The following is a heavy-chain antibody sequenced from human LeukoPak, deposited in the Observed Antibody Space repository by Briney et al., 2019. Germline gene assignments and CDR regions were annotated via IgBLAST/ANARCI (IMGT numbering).Heavy chain of an antibody. J-gene: IGHJ3*02. CDR2: IRDDGSIK. D-gene: IGHD1-1*01. CDR1: GFAFRNYG. Sequence: GGSLRLSCAAAGFAFRNYGVHWVRQAPGKGRGWVTFIRDDGSIKNYAASVNGRFTISRDNSKNTMYLQMNSLRAEDTAIYYCAKDLGTRSVHDALDIWGQGTMVTVSS. V-gene: IGHV3-30*02. CDR3: AKDLGTRSVHDALDI.